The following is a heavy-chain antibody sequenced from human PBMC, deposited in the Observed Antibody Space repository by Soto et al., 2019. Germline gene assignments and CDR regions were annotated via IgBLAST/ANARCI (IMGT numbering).Heavy chain of an antibody. D-gene: IGHD5-12*01. J-gene: IGHJ4*02. CDR2: IVPVFGTT. CDR3: ARENGVAVATILHYFDY. Sequence: SMMGSCKPLGGTFANHDITGVLLAPGPGLEWMGGIVPVFGTTNYAPTFQGRLTITADDFTSPVYRELSRLRYEETAVYYCARENGVAVATILHYFDYCGPGTLVTVS. CDR1: GGTFANHD. V-gene: IGHV1-69*13.